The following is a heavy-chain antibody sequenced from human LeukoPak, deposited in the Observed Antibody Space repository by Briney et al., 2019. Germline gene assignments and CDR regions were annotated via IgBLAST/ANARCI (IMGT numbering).Heavy chain of an antibody. J-gene: IGHJ3*02. CDR3: ARPQCCGSNSYHAFDS. V-gene: IGHV4-59*08. D-gene: IGHD2-21*01. Sequence: SETLSLTCAGSGGSINTYYWSWIRQPLGQGLVWIGYFSYSGAPNYNPSLKSRVTISVDTSKHQFSLKLSSVTAADTAVYYCARPQCCGSNSYHAFDSWGQGTLATVSS. CDR2: FSYSGAP. CDR1: GGSINTYY.